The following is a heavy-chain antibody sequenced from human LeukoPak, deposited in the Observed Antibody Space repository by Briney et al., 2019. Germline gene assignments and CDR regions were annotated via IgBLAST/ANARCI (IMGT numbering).Heavy chain of an antibody. CDR1: GFTFSSYG. D-gene: IGHD2-21*02. Sequence: GGSLRLYCAASGFTFSSYGMHWVRQAPGQGLEWVAVIWYDGSNKYYADPVKGRFTISRDNSKNPLYLQMNSLRAEDTAVYYCAKDHCGGDCYSWDYWGQGTLFTVSS. CDR2: IWYDGSNK. V-gene: IGHV3-33*06. CDR3: AKDHCGGDCYSWDY. J-gene: IGHJ4*02.